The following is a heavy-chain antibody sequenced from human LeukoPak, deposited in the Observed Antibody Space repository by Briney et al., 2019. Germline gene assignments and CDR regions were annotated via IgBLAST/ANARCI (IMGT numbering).Heavy chain of an antibody. Sequence: ASVKVSCKASGYTFTSYYMHWVRQAPGQGLEWMGWINPNSGGTNYAQKFQGRVTMTRDTSISTAYMELSRLRSDDTAVYYCARSREPRGELLAPWGQGTLVTVSS. D-gene: IGHD3-10*01. V-gene: IGHV1-2*02. CDR2: INPNSGGT. CDR3: ARSREPRGELLAP. J-gene: IGHJ5*02. CDR1: GYTFTSYY.